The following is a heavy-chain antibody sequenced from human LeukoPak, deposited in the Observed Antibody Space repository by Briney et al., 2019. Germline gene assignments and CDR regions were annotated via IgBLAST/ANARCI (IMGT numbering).Heavy chain of an antibody. CDR2: MNPNSGNT. J-gene: IGHJ6*03. CDR1: GYTFTSYD. D-gene: IGHD4-17*01. Sequence: ASVKVSCKASGYTFTSYDINWVRQATGQGLEWMGWMNPNSGNTGYAQKSQGRVTITRNTSISTAYMELSSLRSEDTAVYYCARASAVTTDYYYYMDVWGKGTTVTVSS. CDR3: ARASAVTTDYYYYMDV. V-gene: IGHV1-8*03.